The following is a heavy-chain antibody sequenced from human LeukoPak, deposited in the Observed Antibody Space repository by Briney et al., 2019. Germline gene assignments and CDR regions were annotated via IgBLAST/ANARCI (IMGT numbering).Heavy chain of an antibody. CDR2: INGRGGTT. D-gene: IGHD6-19*01. CDR3: AKGSAVADIYFDY. Sequence: QSGGSPRLSCAASGFTFSSYAMSWVRQAPGEGLEWVSAINGRGGTTYYADSVKGRFTISRDNSKNTLFLQMNSLRAEDTAIYYCAKGSAVADIYFDYWGQGTLVTVSS. CDR1: GFTFSSYA. J-gene: IGHJ4*02. V-gene: IGHV3-23*01.